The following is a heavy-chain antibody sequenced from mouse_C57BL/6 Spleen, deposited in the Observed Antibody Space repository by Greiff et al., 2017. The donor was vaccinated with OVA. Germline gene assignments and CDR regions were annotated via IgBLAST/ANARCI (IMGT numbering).Heavy chain of an antibody. J-gene: IGHJ4*01. CDR2: IWSDGST. V-gene: IGHV2-6-1*01. CDR1: GFSLTSYG. Sequence: VQLQQSGPGLVAPSQSLSITCTVSGFSLTSYGVHWVRQPPGKGLEWLVVIWSDGSTTYNSAPKSRLSISKDNSKSQVFLKMNSLQTDDTAMYYCARHTDYYGSSHAMDYWGQGTSVTVSS. CDR3: ARHTDYYGSSHAMDY. D-gene: IGHD1-1*01.